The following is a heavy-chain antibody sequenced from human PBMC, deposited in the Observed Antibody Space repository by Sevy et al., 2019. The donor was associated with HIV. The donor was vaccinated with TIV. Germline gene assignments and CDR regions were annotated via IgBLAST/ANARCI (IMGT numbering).Heavy chain of an antibody. D-gene: IGHD5-12*01. CDR2: IYYSGST. CDR3: ARLGEGYSGYDRSYYGMDV. Sequence: SETLSLTCTVSGGSISSSSYYWGWIRQPPGKGLEWIGSIYYSGSTYYNPSLKSRVTISVDTSKNQFSLKLSSLTAADTAVYYCARLGEGYSGYDRSYYGMDVWGQGTTVTVSS. CDR1: GGSISSSSYY. J-gene: IGHJ6*02. V-gene: IGHV4-39*01.